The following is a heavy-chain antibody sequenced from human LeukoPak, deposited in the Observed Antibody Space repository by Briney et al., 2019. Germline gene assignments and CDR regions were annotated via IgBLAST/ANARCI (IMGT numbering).Heavy chain of an antibody. J-gene: IGHJ6*03. CDR3: ARDGAVAGTFYYYYYMDG. Sequence: ASVKVSCKASGYTFTSYGISWVRQAPGQGLEWMGWISAYNGNTNYAQKLQGRVTMTTDTSTSTAYMELKSLRSDDTAVYYCARDGAVAGTFYYYYYMDGWGKGTTVTVSS. D-gene: IGHD6-19*01. V-gene: IGHV1-18*01. CDR2: ISAYNGNT. CDR1: GYTFTSYG.